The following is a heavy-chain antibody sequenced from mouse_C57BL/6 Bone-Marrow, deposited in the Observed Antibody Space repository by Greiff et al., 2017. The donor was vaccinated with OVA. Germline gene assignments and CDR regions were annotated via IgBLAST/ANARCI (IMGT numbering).Heavy chain of an antibody. V-gene: IGHV1-52*01. J-gene: IGHJ3*01. Sequence: QVQLQQSGAELVRPGSSVKLSCKASGYTFTSYWMHWVKQRPIQGLEWIGNIDPSDSETHYNQKFKDKATLTVDKSSSTAYMQLSSLTSEDSAVYYCARYYYGSSYVGSFAYWGQGTLVTVSA. CDR1: GYTFTSYW. CDR2: IDPSDSET. D-gene: IGHD1-1*01. CDR3: ARYYYGSSYVGSFAY.